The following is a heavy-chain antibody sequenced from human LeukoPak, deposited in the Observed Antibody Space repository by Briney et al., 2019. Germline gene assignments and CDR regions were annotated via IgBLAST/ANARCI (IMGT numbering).Heavy chain of an antibody. J-gene: IGHJ3*02. V-gene: IGHV3-33*01. D-gene: IGHD3-22*01. Sequence: GGSLRLSCAASGFTFSSYGMHWVRQAPGKGLEWVAVIWYEGSNKYYADSVKGRFTISRDNSKDTLYLQMNSLRAEDTAVYYCAGGSHHDSSGYSPPPPTDAFDIWGQGTMVTVSS. CDR3: AGGSHHDSSGYSPPPPTDAFDI. CDR2: IWYEGSNK. CDR1: GFTFSSYG.